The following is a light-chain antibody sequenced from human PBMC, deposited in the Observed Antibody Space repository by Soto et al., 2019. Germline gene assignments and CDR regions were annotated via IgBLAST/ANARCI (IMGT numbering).Light chain of an antibody. CDR1: QSVSSN. V-gene: IGKV3D-15*01. Sequence: EIVMTQSPATXSXXXXXLAXXXXRASQSVSSNLAWYQQKPGQAPRLLIYGASNRATGIPDRFSGSGSGTEFTLTISSLQSEDFAVYYCQQYNNWPQTFGQGTKVDIK. CDR2: GAS. CDR3: QQYNNWPQT. J-gene: IGKJ1*01.